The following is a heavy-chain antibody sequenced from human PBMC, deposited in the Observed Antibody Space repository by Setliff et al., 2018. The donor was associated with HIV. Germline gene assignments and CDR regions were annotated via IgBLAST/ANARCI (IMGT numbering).Heavy chain of an antibody. CDR1: GASFVGDNH. D-gene: IGHD6-19*01. J-gene: IGHJ4*02. CDR2: IHYVNYLN. Sequence: LSLTCAVSGASFVGDNHSSWIRQTRERGLEGMAYFMYTDIHYVNYLNDRTPSLASRLSISVDKSKNQFSLTLSSVTAADTAVYYCARARSDWYNVGPYYFDLWGQGTPVTVSS. CDR3: ARARSDWYNVGPYYFDL. V-gene: IGHV4-30-4*01.